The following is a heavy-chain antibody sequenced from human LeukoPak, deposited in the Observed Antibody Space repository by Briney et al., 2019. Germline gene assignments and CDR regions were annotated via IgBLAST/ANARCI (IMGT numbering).Heavy chain of an antibody. D-gene: IGHD2-15*01. Sequence: GGSLRLFCAASGLTFSSYTMKWVRQAPGKGVEGLLYISSSCSTILYAVSLEGRFTISRYNAQNSLYLQMNSLRAEDTAVYYCASAVVVAAVGGGFDYWAREPWSPSPQ. V-gene: IGHV3-48*01. CDR3: ASAVVVAAVGGGFDY. CDR2: ISSSCSTI. CDR1: GLTFSSYT. J-gene: IGHJ4*02.